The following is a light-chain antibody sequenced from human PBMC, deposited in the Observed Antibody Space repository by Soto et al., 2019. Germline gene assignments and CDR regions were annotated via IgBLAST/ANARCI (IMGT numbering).Light chain of an antibody. Sequence: EIVSTQSPATLSLSPGERGTLSCRASESVTDYLAWYQQKPGQAPRLLVYDVSYRAAGIPTRFSGGGSGTDFTLTISNVEPEDFAVYYCQQRSDWPWTFGQGTKV. CDR1: ESVTDY. J-gene: IGKJ1*01. V-gene: IGKV3-11*01. CDR2: DVS. CDR3: QQRSDWPWT.